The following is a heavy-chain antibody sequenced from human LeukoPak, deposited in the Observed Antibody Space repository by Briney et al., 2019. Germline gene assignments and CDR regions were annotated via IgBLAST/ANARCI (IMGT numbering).Heavy chain of an antibody. V-gene: IGHV3-21*05. CDR2: MGSSSIYT. CDR3: ARATTVTTRGGVDY. CDR1: GFIYSNYA. J-gene: IGHJ4*02. D-gene: IGHD4-17*01. Sequence: GGSLRLSCSASGFIYSNYAMYWVRQAPGKGLEWVSYMGSSSIYTNYADSVQGRFTISRDNARNSLYLQMNSLRAEDAAVYYCARATTVTTRGGVDYWGQGTLVTVSS.